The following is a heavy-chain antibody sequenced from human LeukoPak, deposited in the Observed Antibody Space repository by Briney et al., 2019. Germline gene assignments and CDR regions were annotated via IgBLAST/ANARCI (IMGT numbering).Heavy chain of an antibody. CDR1: GLTFSSYG. J-gene: IGHJ5*02. V-gene: IGHV3-30*02. CDR2: IRYDGSNK. CDR3: AKRSPVYDSYGSNNWFDP. Sequence: GGSLRLSCAASGLTFSSYGMHWVRQAPGKGLEWVAFIRYDGSNKYYADSVKGRFTISRDNSKNTLYLQMNSLRAEDTAVYYCAKRSPVYDSYGSNNWFDPWGQGTLVTVSS. D-gene: IGHD5-18*01.